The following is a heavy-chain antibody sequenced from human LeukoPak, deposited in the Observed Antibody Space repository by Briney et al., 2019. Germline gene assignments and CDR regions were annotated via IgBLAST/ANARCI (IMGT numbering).Heavy chain of an antibody. D-gene: IGHD5-12*01. Sequence: GGSLRLSCAASGFTFSSYGMHWVRQAPGKGLEWVAVIWYDGSNKYYADSVKGRFTISRDNSKNTLYLQMNSLRAEDTAVYYCAKEGGGYSGHDQMDFVWYMDVWGKGTTVTVSS. V-gene: IGHV3-33*06. CDR2: IWYDGSNK. CDR1: GFTFSSYG. J-gene: IGHJ6*03. CDR3: AKEGGGYSGHDQMDFVWYMDV.